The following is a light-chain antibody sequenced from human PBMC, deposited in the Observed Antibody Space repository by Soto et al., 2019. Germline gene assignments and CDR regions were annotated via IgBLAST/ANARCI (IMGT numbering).Light chain of an antibody. V-gene: IGKV1-39*01. CDR3: QQSYTTPWT. CDR1: QSISYY. J-gene: IGKJ1*01. CDR2: TTS. Sequence: DIQMTQSPSSLSASVGARVPITCRASQSISYYLNWYQQKPGRAPRLLIYTTSSLQSGVPSKFSGSASGTDFTLTISSLQPEDFATYYCQQSYTTPWTFGQGTKVDIK.